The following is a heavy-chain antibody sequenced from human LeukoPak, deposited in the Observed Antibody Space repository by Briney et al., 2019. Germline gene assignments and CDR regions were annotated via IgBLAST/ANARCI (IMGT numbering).Heavy chain of an antibody. V-gene: IGHV4-39*01. CDR2: INYGGTT. D-gene: IGHD3-10*01. CDR3: ARYVVYGSGKYYFDY. Sequence: ASETLSLTCTVSGDSISSSDYYWSWIRQPPGKELEWIASINYGGTTYYNPSLKSRVTISVDTSKNQFSLRLSSVTAADTAVYLCARYVVYGSGKYYFDYWGQGSLVTVSS. CDR1: GDSISSSDYY. J-gene: IGHJ4*02.